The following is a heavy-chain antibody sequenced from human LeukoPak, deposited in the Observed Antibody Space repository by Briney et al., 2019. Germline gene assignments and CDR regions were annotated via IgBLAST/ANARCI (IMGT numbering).Heavy chain of an antibody. Sequence: PGGSLRLSCAASGFTFSSYAMSWVRQTPVKGREWVSAISGSGGSTYYADSVKGRFTISRDNSKNTLYLQMNSLRAEDTAVYYCAKVTTWELLQRSVIFDFWGQGTLVTVSS. V-gene: IGHV3-23*01. J-gene: IGHJ4*02. D-gene: IGHD1-26*01. CDR1: GFTFSSYA. CDR3: AKVTTWELLQRSVIFDF. CDR2: ISGSGGST.